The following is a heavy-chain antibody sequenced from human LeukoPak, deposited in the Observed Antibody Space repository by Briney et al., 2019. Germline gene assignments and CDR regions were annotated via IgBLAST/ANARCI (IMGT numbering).Heavy chain of an antibody. Sequence: GGSLRLSCAASGFTFRNYGMHWVRQAPGKGLEWVPLISYDGSNKYYADSVKGRFTISRDNSKNTLYLQMNSLRTEDTAVYYCEKDRGRSYCSSTRCYTYGMDVWGQGTTVTVAS. CDR2: ISYDGSNK. CDR1: GFTFRNYG. D-gene: IGHD2-2*01. CDR3: EKDRGRSYCSSTRCYTYGMDV. J-gene: IGHJ6*02. V-gene: IGHV3-30*18.